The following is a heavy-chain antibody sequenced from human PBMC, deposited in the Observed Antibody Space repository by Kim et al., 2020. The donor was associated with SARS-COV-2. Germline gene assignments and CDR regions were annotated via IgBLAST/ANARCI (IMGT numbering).Heavy chain of an antibody. CDR3: AKDAYSSGWYRGIYYYGMDC. J-gene: IGHJ6*02. CDR2: ISWNSGSI. Sequence: GGSLRLSCAASGFTFDDYAMHWVRQAPGKGLEWVSGISWNSGSIGYADSVKGRFTISRDNAKNSLYLQMNSLRAEDTALYYCAKDAYSSGWYRGIYYYGMDCWGQGTTVTVSS. CDR1: GFTFDDYA. V-gene: IGHV3-9*01. D-gene: IGHD6-19*01.